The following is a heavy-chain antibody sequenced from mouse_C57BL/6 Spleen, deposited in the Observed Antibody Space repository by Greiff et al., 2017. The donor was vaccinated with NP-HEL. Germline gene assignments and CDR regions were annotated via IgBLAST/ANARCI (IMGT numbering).Heavy chain of an antibody. V-gene: IGHV5-4*01. D-gene: IGHD1-1*01. CDR1: GFTFSSYA. CDR3: ARDRGHYYGSSYGKMDY. CDR2: ISDGGSYT. Sequence: EVKLVESGGGLVKPGGSLKLSCAASGFTFSSYAMSWVRQTPEKRLEWVATISDGGSYTYYPDNVKGRFTISRDNAKNNLYLQMSHLKSEDTAMYYCARDRGHYYGSSYGKMDYWGQGTSVTASS. J-gene: IGHJ4*01.